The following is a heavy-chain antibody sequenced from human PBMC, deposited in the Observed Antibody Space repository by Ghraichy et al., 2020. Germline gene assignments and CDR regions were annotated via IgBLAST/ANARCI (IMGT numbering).Heavy chain of an antibody. CDR1: GYTFSAHG. V-gene: IGHV1-18*01. D-gene: IGHD2-21*01. J-gene: IGHJ6*02. CDR3: ARDVGCGAVCYSIYYYGMDV. CDR2: ISAYNDNT. Sequence: ASVKVSCKASGYTFSAHGISWVRQAPGQGLEWMGWISAYNDNTNYAQKFQGRLTMTTDTSTSTAYMELRSLTSDDTAVYSCARDVGCGAVCYSIYYYGMDVWGQGTTVTVSS.